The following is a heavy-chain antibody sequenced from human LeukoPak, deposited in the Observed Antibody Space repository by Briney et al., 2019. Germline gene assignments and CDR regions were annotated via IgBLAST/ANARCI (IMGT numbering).Heavy chain of an antibody. J-gene: IGHJ4*02. D-gene: IGHD3-10*02. CDR3: ARLCWGSQLAGFDS. CDR2: MKRDGSEI. CDR1: GFTFSTYW. Sequence: GGSLRLSCSASGFTFSTYWMSWVRQAPGKGLEWVANMKRDGSEIYYVDSVKGRFTISRDNAKNSLFLQMNSLRAEDTAVYYCARLCWGSQLAGFDSWGQGTLVTVSS. V-gene: IGHV3-7*01.